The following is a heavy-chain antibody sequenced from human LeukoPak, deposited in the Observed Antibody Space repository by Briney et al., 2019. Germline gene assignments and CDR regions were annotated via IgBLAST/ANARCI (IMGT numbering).Heavy chain of an antibody. CDR1: GFTFSSYS. V-gene: IGHV3-21*01. CDR3: ARNLRQYYDILTGFTGAFDI. CDR2: ISSSSSYI. J-gene: IGHJ3*02. D-gene: IGHD3-9*01. Sequence: GGSLRLSCAASGFTFSSYSMNWVRQAPGKGLERVSSISSSSSYIYYADSVKGRFTISRDNAKNSLYLQMNSLRAEDTAVYYCARNLRQYYDILTGFTGAFDIWGQGTMVTVSS.